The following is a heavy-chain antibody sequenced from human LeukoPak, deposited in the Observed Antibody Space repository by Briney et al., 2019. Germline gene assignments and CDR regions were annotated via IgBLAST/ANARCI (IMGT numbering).Heavy chain of an antibody. CDR2: IYYSGST. V-gene: IGHV4-59*01. J-gene: IGHJ5*02. CDR3: ARGRRRIINCSSTSCKAPPGFDP. CDR1: GGSISSYY. Sequence: PSETLSLTCTVSGGSISSYYWSWIRQPPGKGLEWIGYIYYSGSTNYNPSLKSRVTISVDTSKNQFSLKLSSVTAADTAVYYCARGRRRIINCSSTSCKAPPGFDPWGQGTLVTVSS. D-gene: IGHD2-2*01.